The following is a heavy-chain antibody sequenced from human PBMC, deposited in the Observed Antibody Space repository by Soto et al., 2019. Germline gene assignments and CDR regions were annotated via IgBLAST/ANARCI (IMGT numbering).Heavy chain of an antibody. J-gene: IGHJ6*01. CDR2: ISYDGSNK. D-gene: IGHD1-26*01. V-gene: IGHV3-30*03. CDR3: VIDGKSDYYYVKAV. CDR1: GFTFGSYG. Sequence: GGSLRLSCAASGFTFGSYGMHWVRQALGKGLEWVAVISYDGSNKYYADSVKGRFTISRDNSKNTLYLQMNSLRAEDTAVYYCVIDGKSDYYYVKAVWGQGTTVTGSS.